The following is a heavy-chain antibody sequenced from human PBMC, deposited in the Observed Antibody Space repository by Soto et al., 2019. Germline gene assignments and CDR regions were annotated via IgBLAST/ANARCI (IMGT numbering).Heavy chain of an antibody. D-gene: IGHD3-3*01. Sequence: PSETLSLTCAVYGGSFSGYYWSWIRQPPGKGLEWIGEINHSGSTNYNPSLKSRVTISVDTSKNQFSLKLSSVTAADTAVYYCARGRDFWSGYYLDYWGQGTLVTVS. CDR2: INHSGST. J-gene: IGHJ4*02. V-gene: IGHV4-34*01. CDR3: ARGRDFWSGYYLDY. CDR1: GGSFSGYY.